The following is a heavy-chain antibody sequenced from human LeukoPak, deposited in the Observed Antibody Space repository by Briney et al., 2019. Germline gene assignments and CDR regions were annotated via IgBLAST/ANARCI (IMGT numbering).Heavy chain of an antibody. CDR1: GFTFSTYG. D-gene: IGHD3-16*01. V-gene: IGHV3-33*01. Sequence: GGPLRLSCAASGFTFSTYGMHWVRQAPGKGLEWVAVIWFDGANTYYADSVKGRFTISRDNSQNTLYLQMNSLSAEDTAVYYCARELGYFDYWGQGTLVTVSS. CDR2: IWFDGANT. J-gene: IGHJ4*02. CDR3: ARELGYFDY.